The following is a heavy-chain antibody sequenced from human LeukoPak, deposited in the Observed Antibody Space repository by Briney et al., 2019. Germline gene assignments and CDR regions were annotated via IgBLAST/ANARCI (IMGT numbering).Heavy chain of an antibody. D-gene: IGHD6-13*01. CDR1: GFTVSSNY. J-gene: IGHJ2*01. CDR3: ARAGGGDKQQLVWYFDL. CDR2: IYSGGVT. V-gene: IGHV3-53*01. Sequence: GGSLRLSCAASGFTVSSNYMSWVRRAPGKGLEWVSLIYSGGVTYYADSVKGRFTISRDNSKNTLYLQMNSLRAEVTAVYYCARAGGGDKQQLVWYFDLWGRGTLVTVSS.